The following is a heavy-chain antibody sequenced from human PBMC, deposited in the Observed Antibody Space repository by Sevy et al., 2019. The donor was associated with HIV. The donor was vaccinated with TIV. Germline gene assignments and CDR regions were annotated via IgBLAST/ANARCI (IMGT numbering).Heavy chain of an antibody. CDR1: GFTFSSYA. Sequence: GGSLRLSCAASGFTFSSYAMHWVRQAPGKGLEWVAVISYDGSNRYYADSVKGRFTISRDNSKNTLYLQMNSLRAEDTAVYYCARSGYCSGGSCYLDDFDYWGQGTLVTVSS. V-gene: IGHV3-30*04. D-gene: IGHD2-15*01. CDR3: ARSGYCSGGSCYLDDFDY. CDR2: ISYDGSNR. J-gene: IGHJ4*02.